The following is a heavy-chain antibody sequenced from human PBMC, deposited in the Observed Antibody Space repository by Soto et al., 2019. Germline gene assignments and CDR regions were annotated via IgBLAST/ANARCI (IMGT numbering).Heavy chain of an antibody. D-gene: IGHD4-17*01. V-gene: IGHV3-30*18. CDR2: ISYDGSNK. Sequence: QVQLVESGGGVGQPGRSLRLSCAASGFTFNSYGMHWVRQAPGKGLEWVAVISYDGSNKYYADSVKGRFTISRDNSKNTLYLQINSLRAEDTAVYYCAKLVSPSDYGDFGDFWGQGTLLTVSS. CDR1: GFTFNSYG. CDR3: AKLVSPSDYGDFGDF. J-gene: IGHJ4*02.